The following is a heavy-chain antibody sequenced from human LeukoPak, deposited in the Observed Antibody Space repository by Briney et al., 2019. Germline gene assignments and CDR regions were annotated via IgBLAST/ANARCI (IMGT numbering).Heavy chain of an antibody. V-gene: IGHV4-30-4*08. CDR2: IYYSGST. J-gene: IGHJ5*02. CDR3: ARDGSVTTNWFDP. Sequence: SWVRQPPGKGLEWIGYIYYSGSTYYNPSLKSRVTISVDTSKNQFSLKLTSVTAADTAVYYCARDGSVTTNWFDPWGQGTLVTVSS. D-gene: IGHD4-17*01.